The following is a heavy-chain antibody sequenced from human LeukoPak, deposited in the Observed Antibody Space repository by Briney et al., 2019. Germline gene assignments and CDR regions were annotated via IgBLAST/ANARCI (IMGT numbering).Heavy chain of an antibody. CDR3: ARDNYSSGRYWHSYYYYMDV. D-gene: IGHD6-19*01. CDR2: IIPILGIA. CDR1: GGTFSSYT. V-gene: IGHV1-69*04. J-gene: IGHJ6*03. Sequence: GASVKVSCKASGGTFSSYTISWVRQAPGQGLEWMGRIIPILGIANYAQKFQGRVTITADKSTSTAYMELSSLRSEDTAVYYCARDNYSSGRYWHSYYYYMDVWGKGTTVTVSS.